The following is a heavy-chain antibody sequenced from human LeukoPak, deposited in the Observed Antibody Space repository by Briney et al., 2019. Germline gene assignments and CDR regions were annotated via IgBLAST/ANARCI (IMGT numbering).Heavy chain of an antibody. V-gene: IGHV1-69*13. CDR2: IILIFGTA. Sequence: ASVKVSCKASGGTFSSYAISWVRQAPGQGLEWMGGIILIFGTANYAQKFQGRVTITADESTSTAYMELSSLRSEDTAVYYCARDKSLSERVAYSSGGGFDYWGQGTLVTVSS. CDR3: ARDKSLSERVAYSSGGGFDY. CDR1: GGTFSSYA. D-gene: IGHD6-19*01. J-gene: IGHJ4*02.